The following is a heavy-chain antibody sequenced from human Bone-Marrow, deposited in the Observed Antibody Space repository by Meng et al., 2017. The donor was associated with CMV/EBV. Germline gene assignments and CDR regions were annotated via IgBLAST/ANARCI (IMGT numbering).Heavy chain of an antibody. D-gene: IGHD6-25*01. Sequence: GESLKISCAASGFTFSSYSMNWVRQAPGKGLKWVASISSSSSYIYYADSVKGRFTISRDNAKNSLYLQMNSLRAEDTAVYYCAILGRRLQGGFGFWGQGTRVTVSS. V-gene: IGHV3-21*01. CDR1: GFTFSSYS. CDR2: ISSSSSYI. CDR3: AILGRRLQGGFGF. J-gene: IGHJ4*02.